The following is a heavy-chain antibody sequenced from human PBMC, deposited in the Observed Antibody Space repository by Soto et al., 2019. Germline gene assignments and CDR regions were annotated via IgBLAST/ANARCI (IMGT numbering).Heavy chain of an antibody. CDR1: GASVNIGGYS. J-gene: IGHJ6*02. CDR2: IYDSEST. V-gene: IGHV4-30-2*01. D-gene: IGHD2-15*01. CDR3: ARERRYCSGGTCSDGLDV. Sequence: QVRLKESGSGLVKPSQTLSLTCVITGASVNIGGYSWNWIRQAPGKGLQWIGYIYDSESTSYNPSLKSRVTISVDRSRNQFSLNLRSVTAADTAVYYCARERRYCSGGTCSDGLDVWGQGTTVSVSS.